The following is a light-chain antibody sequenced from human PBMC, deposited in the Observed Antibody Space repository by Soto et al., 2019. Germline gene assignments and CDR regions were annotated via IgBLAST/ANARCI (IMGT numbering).Light chain of an antibody. CDR3: ATWDDSRSGHVV. Sequence: QSVLTQPPSASATPGQRVTISCSGSSSNIETNYVYWYQQVPGTAPKLLIHRDNERPSGDPDRFSGSKSGTSASLAISGLRSAAEADDYCATWDDSRSGHVVFGGGTQLTVL. CDR1: SSNIETNY. V-gene: IGLV1-47*01. CDR2: RDN. J-gene: IGLJ2*01.